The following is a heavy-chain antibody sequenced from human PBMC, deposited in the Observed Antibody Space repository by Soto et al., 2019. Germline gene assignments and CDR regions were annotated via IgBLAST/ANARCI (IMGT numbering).Heavy chain of an antibody. J-gene: IGHJ4*02. CDR1: GLSFSDYY. CDR2: ITSSSSTI. CDR3: PPVFPSSNFTY. V-gene: IGHV3-11*01. D-gene: IGHD3-10*02. Sequence: QVELVESGGGLVKPGGSLRLSCAASGLSFSDYYMSWIRQAPGKGLEWIAYITSSSSTIYYADSVKGRFTISRNDAKNSLYLQLDSLRAEDTAVYYCPPVFPSSNFTYWGQGTLVTVSS.